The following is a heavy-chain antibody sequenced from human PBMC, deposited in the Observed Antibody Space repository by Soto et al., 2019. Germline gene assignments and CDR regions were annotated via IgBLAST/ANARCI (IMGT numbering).Heavy chain of an antibody. D-gene: IGHD3-3*01. Sequence: PGGYLRLSCKASGFSFSDYAMTWVRQAPGKGLEWVSVISGSGDNTFYAASVKGRFAISRDNSKNVLYLQMNSLSADDAAVYFCAKVRSITVCGVDILFDYWGRGTLVTVSS. CDR1: GFSFSDYA. CDR2: ISGSGDNT. CDR3: AKVRSITVCGVDILFDY. J-gene: IGHJ4*02. V-gene: IGHV3-23*01.